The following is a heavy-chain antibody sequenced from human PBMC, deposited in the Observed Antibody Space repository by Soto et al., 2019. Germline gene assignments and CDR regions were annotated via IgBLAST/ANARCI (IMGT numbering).Heavy chain of an antibody. CDR3: ARGTTNEFDY. CDR1: GYTFTSYA. J-gene: IGHJ4*02. Sequence: QVQLVQSGAEVKKPGASVKVSCKASGYTFTSYAMHWVRQAPGQRLEWMGWINAGNDNTKYSQKFQGRVTITRDTSATTAYMELRSLRSEDTAVYYWARGTTNEFDYWGQGTLVTVSS. D-gene: IGHD1-1*01. V-gene: IGHV1-3*01. CDR2: INAGNDNT.